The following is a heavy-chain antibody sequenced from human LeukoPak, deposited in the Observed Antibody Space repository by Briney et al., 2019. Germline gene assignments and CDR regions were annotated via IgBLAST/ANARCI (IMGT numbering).Heavy chain of an antibody. CDR3: AREGFYGDYDSVVDY. CDR1: GDSVSSNSAA. Sequence: SQTLSLTCAISGDSVSSNSAAWNCIRQSPSRGLEWLGRTYYRSKRNNDYAVCGKSRITTNPDTSKNQFSLQLNSVTPEDTAVYYCAREGFYGDYDSVVDYWGQGTLVTVSS. V-gene: IGHV6-1*01. CDR2: TYYRSKRNN. J-gene: IGHJ4*02. D-gene: IGHD4-17*01.